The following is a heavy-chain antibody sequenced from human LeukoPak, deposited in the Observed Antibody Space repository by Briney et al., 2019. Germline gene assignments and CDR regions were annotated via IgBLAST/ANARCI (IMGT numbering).Heavy chain of an antibody. V-gene: IGHV3-23*01. Sequence: PGGSLRLSCAASGFTLSNYAMSWVRQAPGKGLEWVTTILGSGGSTYYADSVKGRFTISRDNSKNTLYLQMNSLRAEDTAVYYCAKGLRTTVTTYFDYWGQGTLVTVSS. CDR1: GFTLSNYA. D-gene: IGHD4-17*01. J-gene: IGHJ4*02. CDR2: ILGSGGST. CDR3: AKGLRTTVTTYFDY.